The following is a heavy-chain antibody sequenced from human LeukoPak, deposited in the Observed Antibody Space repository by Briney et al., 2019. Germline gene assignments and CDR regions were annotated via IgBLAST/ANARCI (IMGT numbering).Heavy chain of an antibody. CDR1: GYTFTSYY. J-gene: IGHJ4*02. CDR2: INPSGGST. V-gene: IGHV1-46*01. CDR3: ARGGYCTNGVCYTFLGTDKYYFDY. Sequence: GASVKVPCKASGYTFTSYYMHWVRQAPGQGLEWMGIINPSGGSTSYAQKFQGRVTMTRDTSTSTVYMELSSLRSEDTAVYYCARGGYCTNGVCYTFLGTDKYYFDYWGQGTLVTVSS. D-gene: IGHD2-8*01.